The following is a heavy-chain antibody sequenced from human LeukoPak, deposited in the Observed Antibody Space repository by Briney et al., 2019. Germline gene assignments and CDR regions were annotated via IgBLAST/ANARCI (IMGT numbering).Heavy chain of an antibody. CDR2: IIPMFSAT. Sequence: SVKVSCKASGGTFSTYAFNWVRQAPGQGLEWVGGIIPMFSATNYARKFQGRATITADESTSTAYLELSSLKSEDTAIFYCATPTVTNRYFYYMDVWGKGTTVTVSS. J-gene: IGHJ6*03. D-gene: IGHD4-11*01. CDR3: ATPTVTNRYFYYMDV. V-gene: IGHV1-69*01. CDR1: GGTFSTYA.